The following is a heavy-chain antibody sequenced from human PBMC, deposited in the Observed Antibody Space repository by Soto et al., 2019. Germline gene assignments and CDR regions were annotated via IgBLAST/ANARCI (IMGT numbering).Heavy chain of an antibody. CDR2: IYPGDSDT. V-gene: IGHV5-51*01. D-gene: IGHD2-15*01. CDR3: ARSAPSGAVGGRSYYYCYYGMDV. CDR1: GYSFTSYW. J-gene: IGHJ6*02. Sequence: GESLKISCKGSGYSFTSYWIGWVRQMPGKGLEWMGIIYPGDSDTRYSPSFQGQVTISADNSISTAYLQWSSLKASDTAMYYCARSAPSGAVGGRSYYYCYYGMDVWGRGTTVTVSS.